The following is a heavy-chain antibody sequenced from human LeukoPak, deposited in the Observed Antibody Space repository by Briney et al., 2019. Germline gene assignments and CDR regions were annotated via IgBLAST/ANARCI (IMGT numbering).Heavy chain of an antibody. Sequence: SETLSLTCTVSGGSINSYYWNWNRQPAGKGLEWIGHIQTSGSTKYNPSLKSRVTMSIDTSKNQFSLNLYSVTAADTAVYYCATNYTAVSAFDSWGQGTLVTVSS. CDR1: GGSINSYY. V-gene: IGHV4-4*07. D-gene: IGHD6-19*01. CDR2: IQTSGST. J-gene: IGHJ4*02. CDR3: ATNYTAVSAFDS.